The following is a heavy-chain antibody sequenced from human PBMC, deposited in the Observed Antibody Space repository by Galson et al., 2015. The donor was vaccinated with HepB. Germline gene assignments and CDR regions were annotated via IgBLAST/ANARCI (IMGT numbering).Heavy chain of an antibody. CDR1: GFSINTRGVG. J-gene: IGHJ5*02. CDR2: IYWNDDK. V-gene: IGHV2-5*01. CDR3: AHRRESTSPDNWFDP. Sequence: PALVKPTQTLTLTCTLSGFSINTRGVGVVWIRQPPGKALEWLAVIYWNDDKRYRSSLNSRLTITKDTSKNQVVLTMTNMDPADTGTYYCAHRRESTSPDNWFDPWGQGTLVTVSS. D-gene: IGHD2/OR15-2a*01.